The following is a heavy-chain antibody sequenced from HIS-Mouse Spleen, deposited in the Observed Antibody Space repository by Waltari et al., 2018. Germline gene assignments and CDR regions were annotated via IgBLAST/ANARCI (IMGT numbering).Heavy chain of an antibody. V-gene: IGHV3-30*04. J-gene: IGHJ4*02. D-gene: IGHD6-19*01. Sequence: QVQLVESGGGVVQPGRSLRLSCAASGFTFSSYAMHWVRQAPGKGLEWVAVISYDGSTKYYADSVKGRFTISRDNSKNTLYLQMNSLRAEDTAVYYCARAWGLVAYFDYWGQGTLVTVSS. CDR1: GFTFSSYA. CDR2: ISYDGSTK. CDR3: ARAWGLVAYFDY.